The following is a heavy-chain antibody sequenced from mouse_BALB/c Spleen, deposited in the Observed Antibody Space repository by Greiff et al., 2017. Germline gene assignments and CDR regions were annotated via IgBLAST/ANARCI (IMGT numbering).Heavy chain of an antibody. CDR2: IWAGGST. D-gene: IGHD3-2*01. CDR3: ARDKETARATFDY. Sequence: VMLVESGPGLVAPSQSLSITCTVSGFSLTSYGVHWVRQPPGKGLEWLGVIWAGGSTNYNSALMSRLSISKDNSKSQVFLKMNSLQTDDTAMYYCARDKETARATFDYWGQGTTLTVSS. J-gene: IGHJ2*01. CDR1: GFSLTSYG. V-gene: IGHV2-9*02.